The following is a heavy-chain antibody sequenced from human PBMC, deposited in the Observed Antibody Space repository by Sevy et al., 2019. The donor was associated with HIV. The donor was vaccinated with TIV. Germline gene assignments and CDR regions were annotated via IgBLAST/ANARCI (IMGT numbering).Heavy chain of an antibody. CDR2: ISGSGGRT. J-gene: IGHJ4*01. V-gene: IGHV3-23*01. CDR1: GFTXGTYA. D-gene: IGHD3-16*01. CDR3: AKAVYASXVVXXXXXXY. Sequence: GGSLRLSCAASGFTXGTYAMSWVRQAPGKGLEWVSTISGSGGRTYYADSVKGRFTISRDNSKNTLYLQMNSLRAEDTAVYYCAKAVYASXVVXXXXXXYWGXXTLVTVSS.